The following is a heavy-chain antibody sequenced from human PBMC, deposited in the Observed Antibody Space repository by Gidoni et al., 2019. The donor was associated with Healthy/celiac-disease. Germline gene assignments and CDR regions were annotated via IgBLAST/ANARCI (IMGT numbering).Heavy chain of an antibody. Sequence: EVQLVESGGGLVQPGRSLRLSCTASGFTFGDYDMSWVRQAPGKGLEWVGFIRSKAYGGTTEYAASVKGRFTISRDDSKSIAYLQMNSLKTEDTAVYYCTRDVVPPLLWFGEYFDYWGQGTLVTVSS. CDR1: GFTFGDYD. CDR3: TRDVVPPLLWFGEYFDY. D-gene: IGHD3-10*01. CDR2: IRSKAYGGTT. V-gene: IGHV3-49*04. J-gene: IGHJ4*02.